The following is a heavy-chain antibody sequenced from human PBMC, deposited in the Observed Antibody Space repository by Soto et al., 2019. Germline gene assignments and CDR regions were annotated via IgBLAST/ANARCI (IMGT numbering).Heavy chain of an antibody. V-gene: IGHV4-59*01. CDR1: GGSINDFY. Sequence: PSETLSLTCTVSGGSINDFYWSWIRQPPGKGLEWIGYIYYSGSTDYNPSLKGRVTISVDTSKNQFSLRDEDTAVYYCARGPSIAVAGRFDYWGQGALVTVSS. J-gene: IGHJ4*02. D-gene: IGHD6-19*01. CDR3: ARGPSIAVAGRFDY. CDR2: IYYSGST.